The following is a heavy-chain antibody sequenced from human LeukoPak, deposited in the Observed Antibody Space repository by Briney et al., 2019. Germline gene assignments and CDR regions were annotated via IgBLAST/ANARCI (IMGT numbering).Heavy chain of an antibody. V-gene: IGHV3-30*18. CDR2: ISYDGSNK. J-gene: IGHJ6*02. D-gene: IGHD3-9*01. Sequence: PGRSLRLSCAASGFTFSSYGMHWVRQAPGKGLEWVAVISYDGSNKYYADSVKGRFTISRDNSKNTLYLQVNSLRAEDTAVYYCAKAVTSYYDILTGYYAYYYGMDVWGQGTTVTVSS. CDR3: AKAVTSYYDILTGYYAYYYGMDV. CDR1: GFTFSSYG.